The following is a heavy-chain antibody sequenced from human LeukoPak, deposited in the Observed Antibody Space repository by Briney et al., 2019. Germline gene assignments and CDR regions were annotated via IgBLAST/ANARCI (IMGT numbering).Heavy chain of an antibody. CDR3: ARDVLPRGFDP. V-gene: IGHV1-69*04. J-gene: IGHJ5*02. CDR1: GGTFSSYA. CDR2: IIPIFGIA. Sequence: GASVKVSCKASGGTFSSYAISWMRQAPGQGLEWMGRIIPIFGIANYAQKFQGRVTITADKSTSTAYMELSSLRSEDTAVCYCARDVLPRGFDPWGQGTLVTVSS. D-gene: IGHD3-10*01.